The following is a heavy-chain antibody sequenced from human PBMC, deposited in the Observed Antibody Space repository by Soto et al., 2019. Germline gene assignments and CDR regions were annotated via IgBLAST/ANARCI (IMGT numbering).Heavy chain of an antibody. Sequence: GGSLRLSCAASGFTFSSYSMNWVRQAPGKGLEWVSSISSSSSYIYYADSVKGRFTISRDNAKNSLYLQMNSLRAEDTAVYYCARVFYYDILTGKSYNMDVWGQGTTVTVSS. CDR1: GFTFSSYS. CDR3: ARVFYYDILTGKSYNMDV. D-gene: IGHD3-9*01. CDR2: ISSSSSYI. V-gene: IGHV3-21*04. J-gene: IGHJ6*02.